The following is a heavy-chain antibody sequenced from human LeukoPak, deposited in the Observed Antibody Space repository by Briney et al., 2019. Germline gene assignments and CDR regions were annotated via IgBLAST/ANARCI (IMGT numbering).Heavy chain of an antibody. Sequence: GGSLRLSCAASGLSFSDYYMSWIRQAPGKGLEWVSYVSGSGSYTDYADSVKGRFTISRDSAKNSLYLQMSSLRADDTAVYYCARGRYSTSPLDYWGQGTLVTVSS. CDR2: VSGSGSYT. J-gene: IGHJ4*02. V-gene: IGHV3-11*06. D-gene: IGHD6-6*01. CDR3: ARGRYSTSPLDY. CDR1: GLSFSDYY.